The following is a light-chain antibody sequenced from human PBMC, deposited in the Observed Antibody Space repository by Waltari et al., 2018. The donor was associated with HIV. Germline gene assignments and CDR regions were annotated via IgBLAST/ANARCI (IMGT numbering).Light chain of an antibody. CDR2: DAS. J-gene: IGKJ2*01. CDR1: QGVRNA. CDR3: QQFRSYPRT. Sequence: AITLTQSPSSLSASIGDRVTITCRASQGVRNALAWYQQKPGRPPKLLIYDASTFESGVPSRFSGSLSGTDFNLTISNLQPEDSATYYCQQFRSYPRTFGQGATLEIK. V-gene: IGKV1-13*02.